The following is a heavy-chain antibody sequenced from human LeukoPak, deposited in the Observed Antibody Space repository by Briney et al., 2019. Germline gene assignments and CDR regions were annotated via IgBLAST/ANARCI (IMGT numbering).Heavy chain of an antibody. CDR1: GGSFSGYY. CDR3: ARGSDISTGYYT. CDR2: INHSGST. V-gene: IGHV4-34*01. J-gene: IGHJ4*02. Sequence: SETLSLTCAVYGGSFSGYYWSWIRQPPGKGLEWIGEINHSGSTNYNPSLKSRVTISVDTSKNQFSLKLSSVTAADTAVYYCARGSDISTGYYTWGQGTLVTVSS. D-gene: IGHD3-9*01.